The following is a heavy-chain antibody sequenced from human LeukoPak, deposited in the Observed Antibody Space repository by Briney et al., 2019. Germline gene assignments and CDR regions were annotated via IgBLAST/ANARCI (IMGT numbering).Heavy chain of an antibody. V-gene: IGHV3-73*01. D-gene: IGHD6-19*01. J-gene: IGHJ4*02. CDR3: TTYRSGHY. Sequence: GGSLKLSCAASGFTFSGSDIHWVRQASGKGLEWVGRVQTKPKRYATAYAASLKGRFIISRDDSVNTAYLQMNSLRTEDTAVYYCTTYRSGHYWGQGTLVTVSS. CDR1: GFTFSGSD. CDR2: VQTKPKRYAT.